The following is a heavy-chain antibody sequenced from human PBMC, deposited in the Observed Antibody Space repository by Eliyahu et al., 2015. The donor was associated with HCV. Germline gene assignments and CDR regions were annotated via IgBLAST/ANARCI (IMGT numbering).Heavy chain of an antibody. Sequence: QVQLQQWGAGLXKSLETLSXTCAVSGGSXDNYSWXWIRQPPGKGLEWIGKINHSGSTNYNPSLKSRVTILVDTSKRQFSLKLSSVTAADTAVYFCATYSDSTHSFDPWGQGTLVTVSS. CDR3: ATYSDSTHSFDP. CDR2: INHSGST. D-gene: IGHD3-22*01. J-gene: IGHJ5*02. V-gene: IGHV4-34*01. CDR1: GGSXDNYS.